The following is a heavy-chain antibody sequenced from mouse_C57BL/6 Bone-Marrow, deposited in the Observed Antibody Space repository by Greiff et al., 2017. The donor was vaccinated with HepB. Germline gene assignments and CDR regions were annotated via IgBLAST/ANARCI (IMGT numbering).Heavy chain of an antibody. D-gene: IGHD1-1*01. CDR1: GFSFNTYA. J-gene: IGHJ3*01. Sequence: EVMLVESGGGLVQPKGSLKLSCAASGFSFNTYAMNWVRQAPGKGLEWVARIRSKSNNYATYYADSVKDRFTISRDDSESMLYLQMNNLKTEDTAMYYCVSGYYGSSFTFAYWGQGTLVTVSA. V-gene: IGHV10-1*01. CDR3: VSGYYGSSFTFAY. CDR2: IRSKSNNYAT.